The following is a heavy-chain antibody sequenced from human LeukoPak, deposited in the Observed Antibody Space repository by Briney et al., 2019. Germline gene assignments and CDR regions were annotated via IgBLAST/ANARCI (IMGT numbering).Heavy chain of an antibody. CDR1: GFTFSSYS. CDR3: AREEDYDYVWGSYRPDAFDI. Sequence: GGSLRLSRAASGFTFSSYSMNWVRQAPGKGLEWVSSISSSSSYIYYADSVKGRFTISRDNAKNSLYLQMNSLRAEDTAVYYCAREEDYDYVWGSYRPDAFDIWGQGTMVTVSS. D-gene: IGHD3-16*02. CDR2: ISSSSSYI. V-gene: IGHV3-21*01. J-gene: IGHJ3*02.